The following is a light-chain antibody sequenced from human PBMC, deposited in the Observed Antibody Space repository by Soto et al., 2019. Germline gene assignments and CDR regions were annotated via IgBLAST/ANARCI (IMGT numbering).Light chain of an antibody. CDR1: QSISSSF. V-gene: IGKV3-20*01. CDR3: QQYGSSVKT. CDR2: GAS. Sequence: PGERASLSCGASQSISSSFLAWYQQKPGQAPSLLIFGASNRAPDIPDRFSGSGSGTDFTLTISRLEPEDFAVYFCQQYGSSVKTFGQGTKVDIK. J-gene: IGKJ1*01.